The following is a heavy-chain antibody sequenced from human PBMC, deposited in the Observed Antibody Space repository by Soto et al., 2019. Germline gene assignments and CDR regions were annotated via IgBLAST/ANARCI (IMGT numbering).Heavy chain of an antibody. CDR1: GRSFSGYY. CDR3: VGTPSMDV. Sequence: QVQLQQWGAGLLKPSETLSLTCAVYGRSFSGYYWSWIRQSPGKGLEWIGEINHSGSTNYNPSLKSRVTILIDSPKNQFSLKMSSVTAAGTAVYYFVGTPSMDVWGKGTTVIVSS. CDR2: INHSGST. V-gene: IGHV4-34*01. J-gene: IGHJ6*03.